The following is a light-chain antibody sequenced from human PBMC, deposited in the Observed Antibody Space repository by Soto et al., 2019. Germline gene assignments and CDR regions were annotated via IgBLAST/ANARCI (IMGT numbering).Light chain of an antibody. CDR1: SSDVGKYSY. Sequence: QSVLTQPASVSGSPGQSIAISCTGTSSDVGKYSYVSWFQQYPGNAPKLMIYEVSNRPSGVSNRFSGSKSGNTASLTIPGLQGEDEADYYCSSFTTSSTWVFGGGTKVTVL. J-gene: IGLJ3*02. CDR3: SSFTTSSTWV. CDR2: EVS. V-gene: IGLV2-14*01.